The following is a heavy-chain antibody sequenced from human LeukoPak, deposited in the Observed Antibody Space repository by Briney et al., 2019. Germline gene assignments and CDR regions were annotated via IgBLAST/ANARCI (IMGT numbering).Heavy chain of an antibody. Sequence: GGSLRLSCAASGFTFSSYSMNWVRQAPRKGLEWVSAISASGTGTYYADSVKGRFTISRDNSKGTLYLQVNSLRAEDTAIYHCAREWKVGGLTLGFDCWGQGTLVTVSS. J-gene: IGHJ4*02. D-gene: IGHD1-26*01. CDR2: ISASGTGT. CDR1: GFTFSSYS. V-gene: IGHV3-23*01. CDR3: AREWKVGGLTLGFDC.